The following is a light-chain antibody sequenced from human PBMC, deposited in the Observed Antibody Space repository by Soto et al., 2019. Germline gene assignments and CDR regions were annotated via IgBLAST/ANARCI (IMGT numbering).Light chain of an antibody. CDR1: SSVVGGYKY. Sequence: QSALTQPASVSGSPGQSITISCTGTSSVVGGYKYVSWYQQHPGNAPKLLIYTVNNRPSGVSNRFSGSKSGNTASLTISGLQAEDEADYYCNSYTSSSSYVFGTGTKVTVL. V-gene: IGLV2-14*01. CDR3: NSYTSSSSYV. CDR2: TVN. J-gene: IGLJ1*01.